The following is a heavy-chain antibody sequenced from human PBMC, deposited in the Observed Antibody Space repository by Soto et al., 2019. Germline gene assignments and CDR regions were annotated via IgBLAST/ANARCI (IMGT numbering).Heavy chain of an antibody. CDR3: ARSPLYDSSGYPLGETDYYYYGMDV. V-gene: IGHV4-61*05. CDR2: IYYSGTT. J-gene: IGHJ6*02. D-gene: IGHD3-22*01. CDR1: GGSLTSSSFS. Sequence: SETLSLTCIVSGGSLTSSSFSWGWIRQPPGKGLSWIGNIYYSGTTDYNPSLKSRVSVSTDKSRDQLSLKLSAVTAADTAVYYCARSPLYDSSGYPLGETDYYYYGMDVWGQGTTVTVSS.